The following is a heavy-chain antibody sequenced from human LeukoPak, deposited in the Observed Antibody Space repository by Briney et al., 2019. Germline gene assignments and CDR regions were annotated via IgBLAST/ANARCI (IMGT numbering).Heavy chain of an antibody. CDR3: ARHRRGLEQQLLRSYYFDY. Sequence: SETLSLTCTVSGGSISSSSYYWGWIRQPPGKGLEWIGSIYYSGSTYYNPSLKSRVTISVDTSKNQFSLKLSSVTAADTAVYYCARHRRGLEQQLLRSYYFDYWGQGTLVTVSS. CDR1: GGSISSSSYY. D-gene: IGHD6-13*01. V-gene: IGHV4-39*01. CDR2: IYYSGST. J-gene: IGHJ4*02.